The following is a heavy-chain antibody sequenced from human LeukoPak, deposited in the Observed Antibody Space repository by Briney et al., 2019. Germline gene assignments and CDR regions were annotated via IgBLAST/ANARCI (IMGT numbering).Heavy chain of an antibody. CDR2: ITPHNGGT. CDR3: ARTKNLYPGWFDP. D-gene: IGHD1-14*01. J-gene: IGHJ5*02. Sequence: APVKVSCKASGYTFTGYYIHWVRQAPGQGLEWMGWITPHNGGTNYAQKFQGGVTMTRDTSISTAYMELSRLRSDDTAVYYCARTKNLYPGWFDPWGQGTLVTVSS. CDR1: GYTFTGYY. V-gene: IGHV1-2*02.